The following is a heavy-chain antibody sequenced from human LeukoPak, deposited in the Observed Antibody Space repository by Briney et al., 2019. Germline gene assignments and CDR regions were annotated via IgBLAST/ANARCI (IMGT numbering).Heavy chain of an antibody. CDR3: ARCSVVRFGECNFDY. Sequence: GVSLRLSCAASGFTFSSYSRNWVRQAPGKGLEWVSYISSSSSTIYYADSVKGRFTISRDNAKNSLYLQMNSLRAEDTAVYYCARCSVVRFGECNFDYWGQGTLVTVSS. CDR1: GFTFSSYS. D-gene: IGHD3-10*01. CDR2: ISSSSSTI. J-gene: IGHJ4*02. V-gene: IGHV3-48*01.